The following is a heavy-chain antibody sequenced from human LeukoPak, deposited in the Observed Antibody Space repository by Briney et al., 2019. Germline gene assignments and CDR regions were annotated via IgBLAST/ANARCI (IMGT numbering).Heavy chain of an antibody. CDR2: ISSSSSYI. D-gene: IGHD6-19*01. V-gene: IGHV3-21*01. CDR3: ARVVISPRWEWLVRGAFDI. CDR1: GFTFSSYA. Sequence: GGSLRLSCAASGFTFSSYAMSWVRQAPGKGLEWDSSISSSSSYIYYADSVKGRFTISRDNAKNSLYLQMNSLRAEDTAVYYCARVVISPRWEWLVRGAFDIWRPGTMVTVSS. J-gene: IGHJ3*02.